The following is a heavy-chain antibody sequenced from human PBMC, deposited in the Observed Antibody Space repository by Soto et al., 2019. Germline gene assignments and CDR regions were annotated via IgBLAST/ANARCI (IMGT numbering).Heavy chain of an antibody. CDR3: ARDSFSGYTPHYFDY. Sequence: ASVKVSCKASGYTFTIYGISWVLQSPLQGLEWMGWISAYNGNTNYAQKLQGRVTMTTDTSTSTAYMELRSLRSDDTAVYYCARDSFSGYTPHYFDYWGQGTLVTVSS. J-gene: IGHJ4*02. CDR1: GYTFTIYG. V-gene: IGHV1-18*01. CDR2: ISAYNGNT. D-gene: IGHD3-22*01.